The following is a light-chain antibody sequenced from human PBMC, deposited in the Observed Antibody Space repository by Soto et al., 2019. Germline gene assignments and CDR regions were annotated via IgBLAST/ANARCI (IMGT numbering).Light chain of an antibody. CDR3: QSYDSSLSGPRV. Sequence: QSALTQPPSVSGAPGQRVTISCTGSSSNIGAGYDVHWYQQLPGTAPKLLIYGNSNRPSGVPDRFSGSKSGTSASLAITGLQAEDEADYYCQSYDSSLSGPRVFGGGTKLTV. J-gene: IGLJ3*02. CDR1: SSNIGAGYD. V-gene: IGLV1-40*01. CDR2: GNS.